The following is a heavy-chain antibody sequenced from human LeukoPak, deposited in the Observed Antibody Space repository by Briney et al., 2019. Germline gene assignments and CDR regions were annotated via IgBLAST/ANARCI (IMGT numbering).Heavy chain of an antibody. Sequence: SETLSLTCTVSGGSISSYYWSWIRQPPGKGLEWIGYIYYSGSTNYNPSLKSRVTISVDTSKNQFSLKLSSVTAADTAVYYCARMLRPYCSGGSCYGGYFDYWGQGTLVTVSS. CDR1: GGSISSYY. CDR3: ARMLRPYCSGGSCYGGYFDY. CDR2: IYYSGST. D-gene: IGHD2-15*01. J-gene: IGHJ4*02. V-gene: IGHV4-59*12.